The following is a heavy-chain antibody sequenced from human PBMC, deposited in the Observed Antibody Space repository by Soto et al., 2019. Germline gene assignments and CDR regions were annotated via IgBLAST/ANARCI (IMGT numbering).Heavy chain of an antibody. J-gene: IGHJ6*02. D-gene: IGHD6-13*01. Sequence: GGSLRLSCAASGFTFSSYGMHWVRQAPGKGLEWVAVISYDGSNKYYADSVKGRFTISRDNSKNTLYLQMNSLRAEDTAVYYCAKDKASSRIYYYYGMDVWGQGTTVTVSS. V-gene: IGHV3-30*18. CDR2: ISYDGSNK. CDR1: GFTFSSYG. CDR3: AKDKASSRIYYYYGMDV.